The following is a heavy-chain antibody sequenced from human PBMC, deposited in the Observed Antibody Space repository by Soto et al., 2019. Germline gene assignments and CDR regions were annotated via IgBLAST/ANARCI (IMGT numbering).Heavy chain of an antibody. Sequence: GGSLRLSCAASGFTFSSYAMSWVRQAPGKGLEWVSAISGSGGSTYYADSVKGRFTISRDNSKNTLYLQMNSLRAEDTAVYYCAKGGSRPPGGYYFDYWGQGTLVTVSS. D-gene: IGHD6-25*01. CDR1: GFTFSSYA. J-gene: IGHJ4*02. CDR3: AKGGSRPPGGYYFDY. CDR2: ISGSGGST. V-gene: IGHV3-23*01.